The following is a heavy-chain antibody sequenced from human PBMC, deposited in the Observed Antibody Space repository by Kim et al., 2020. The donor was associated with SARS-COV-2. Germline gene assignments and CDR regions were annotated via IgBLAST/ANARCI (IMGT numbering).Heavy chain of an antibody. V-gene: IGHV3-48*02. D-gene: IGHD6-19*01. Sequence: GGSLRLSCVASGFTFSSYSMNWVRQAPGKGLEWVSYISSSSTIYYADSVKGRFTISRDNAKNSLYLQMNSLRDEDTAVYYCATVSAWYSSGDFDYWGQGTLVTVSS. CDR3: ATVSAWYSSGDFDY. CDR2: ISSSSTI. J-gene: IGHJ4*02. CDR1: GFTFSSYS.